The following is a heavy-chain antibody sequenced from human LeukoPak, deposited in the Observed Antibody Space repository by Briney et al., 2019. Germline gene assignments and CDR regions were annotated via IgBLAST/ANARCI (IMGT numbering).Heavy chain of an antibody. J-gene: IGHJ4*02. D-gene: IGHD2-15*01. V-gene: IGHV1-2*02. CDR1: GYTFTGYY. CDR2: INPNSGGT. Sequence: ASVKVSCKASGYTFTGYYMHWVRQAPGQGLEWMGWINPNSGGTNYTQKFQGRVTMTRDTSISTAYMELSRLRSDDTAVYYCARLRGGGRNYFDYWGQGTLVTVSS. CDR3: ARLRGGGRNYFDY.